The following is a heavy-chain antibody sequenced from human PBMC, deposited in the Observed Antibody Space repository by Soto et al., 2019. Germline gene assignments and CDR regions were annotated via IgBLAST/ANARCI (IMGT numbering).Heavy chain of an antibody. CDR3: AKDRTVSYSSSACDY. V-gene: IGHV3-23*01. Sequence: GGSLRLSCAASGFTFSSYAMSWVRQAPGKGLEWVSAISGSGGSTYYADSLKGRFTISRDNSKNTLYLQMNSLRAEDTAVYYCAKDRTVSYSSSACDYWGQGTLVTVYS. J-gene: IGHJ4*02. D-gene: IGHD6-13*01. CDR1: GFTFSSYA. CDR2: ISGSGGST.